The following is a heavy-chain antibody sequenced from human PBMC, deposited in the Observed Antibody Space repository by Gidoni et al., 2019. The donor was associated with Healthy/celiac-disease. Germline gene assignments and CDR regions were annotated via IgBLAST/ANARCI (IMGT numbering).Heavy chain of an antibody. Sequence: GYIYYSGSTYYNPSLKSRVTISVDTSKNQFSLKLNSVTAADTAVYYYARDALTTVTTRPYYYGMDVWGQGTTVTVSS. V-gene: IGHV4-31*02. CDR3: ARDALTTVTTRPYYYGMDV. D-gene: IGHD4-17*01. J-gene: IGHJ6*02. CDR2: IYYSGST.